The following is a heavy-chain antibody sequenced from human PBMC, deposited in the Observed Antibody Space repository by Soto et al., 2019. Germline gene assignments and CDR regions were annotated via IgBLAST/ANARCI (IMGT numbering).Heavy chain of an antibody. D-gene: IGHD3-3*01. J-gene: IGHJ4*02. CDR2: IWYDGSNK. CDR3: AREFWSGPFDY. CDR1: GFTFSSYG. Sequence: QVQLVESGGGVVQPGRSLRLSCAASGFTFSSYGMHWVRQAPGKGLEWVAVIWYDGSNKYNADSVKGRFTISRDNSNNTLYLQMNSLRAEDTAVYYCAREFWSGPFDYWGQGTLVTVSS. V-gene: IGHV3-33*01.